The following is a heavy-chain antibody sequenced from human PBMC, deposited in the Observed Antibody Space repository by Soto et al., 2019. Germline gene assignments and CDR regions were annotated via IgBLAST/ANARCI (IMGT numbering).Heavy chain of an antibody. CDR1: AWTFSGYT. V-gene: IGHV1-69*06. J-gene: IGHJ4*02. Sequence: SVKVSGKPSAWTFSGYTISSLRQAPGQVLEWKGGIIPIFRTANYAEKFQGMVTITADNSTSTAYMELSSLRSEDTAVYYCARPPAEMATIRLNYWGQGTRV. CDR3: ARPPAEMATIRLNY. D-gene: IGHD5-12*01. CDR2: IIPIFRTA.